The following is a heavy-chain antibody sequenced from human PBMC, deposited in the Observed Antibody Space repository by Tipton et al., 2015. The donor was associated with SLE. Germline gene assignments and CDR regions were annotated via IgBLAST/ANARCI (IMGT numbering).Heavy chain of an antibody. J-gene: IGHJ5*02. V-gene: IGHV1-46*01. CDR1: GFTFTIYY. D-gene: IGHD6-19*01. CDR3: ARDRLAVSGPTIWLDP. Sequence: QLVQSGAEVKKPGASVKVSCKASGFTFTIYYMYWVRQAPGQGLEWMGMIDAGGGSTTYAQKFKGRVTMTRDTSTSTAYMDLANLRSDDTAVYFCARDRLAVSGPTIWLDPWGQGTLVIVSS. CDR2: IDAGGGST.